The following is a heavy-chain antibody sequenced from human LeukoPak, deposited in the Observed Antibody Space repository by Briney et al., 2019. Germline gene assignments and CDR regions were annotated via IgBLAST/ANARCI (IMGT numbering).Heavy chain of an antibody. CDR3: ARGRKYTSGYRVTELGSGYSDY. CDR1: GFTFDDYA. V-gene: IGHV3-9*01. J-gene: IGHJ4*02. CDR2: ISWNSGSI. D-gene: IGHD5-18*01. Sequence: PGGSLRLSCAASGFTFDDYAMHWVRQAPGKGLEWVSGISWNSGSIGYADSVRGRFSISRDNSKNTLYLQMNSLRAEDTAVYYCARGRKYTSGYRVTELGSGYSDYWGQGTLVTVSS.